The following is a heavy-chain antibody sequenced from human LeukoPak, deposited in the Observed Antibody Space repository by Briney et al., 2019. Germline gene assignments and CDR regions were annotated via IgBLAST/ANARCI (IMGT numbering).Heavy chain of an antibody. CDR1: GGSFSGYY. D-gene: IGHD4-17*01. CDR2: IYYSGST. Sequence: SENLSLNCAVYGGSFSGYYWRWIRQPPGKGLEWIGYIYYSGSTYYNPYLKSRVTISVDTSKNQFSLKLSSVTAADTAVYYCARAKNGDYEVGDPFDIWGQGTMVTVSS. J-gene: IGHJ3*02. V-gene: IGHV4-30-4*01. CDR3: ARAKNGDYEVGDPFDI.